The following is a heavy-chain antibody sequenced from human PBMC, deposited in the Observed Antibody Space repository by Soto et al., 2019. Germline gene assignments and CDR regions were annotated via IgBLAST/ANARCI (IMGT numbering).Heavy chain of an antibody. CDR3: ARDGSGYDFWDGRYYFDY. CDR2: IYYNGRT. J-gene: IGHJ4*02. Sequence: PSETLSLTCTVSGGSISTYYWSWIRQSPGKGLEWIGYIYYNGRTNYNPSLKSRVTISVDTSENQFSLKLTSVSAADTAVYYCARDGSGYDFWDGRYYFDYWSQG. CDR1: GGSISTYY. V-gene: IGHV4-59*01. D-gene: IGHD3-3*01.